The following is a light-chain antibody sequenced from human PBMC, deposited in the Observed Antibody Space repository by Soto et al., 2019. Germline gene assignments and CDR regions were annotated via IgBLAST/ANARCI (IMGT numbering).Light chain of an antibody. CDR3: CAYAGSSTLV. J-gene: IGLJ2*01. V-gene: IGLV2-23*01. Sequence: QSVLTQPPSVSGAPRQSITLSCTGTSSDLVSWYQQHPCKAPKLIIYEGSKRPSGAPNRCSGSKSSNTASLTISGLQAEDEADYYCCAYAGSSTLVFGGGTKLTVL. CDR1: SSDL. CDR2: EGS.